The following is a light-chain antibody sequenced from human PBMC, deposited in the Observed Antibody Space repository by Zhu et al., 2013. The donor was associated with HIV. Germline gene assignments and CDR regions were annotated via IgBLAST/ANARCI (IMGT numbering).Light chain of an antibody. CDR3: QQGHDFPRT. CDR2: GAS. V-gene: IGKV1-12*01. J-gene: IGKJ1*01. Sequence: DIQMTQSPSFVSASVGDTVIITCRASQTIYNRLAWYQQKPGKAPKLLIFGASMLESGLPARFSGSGSGTDFTLTISSLQPEDYATYYCQQGHDFPRTFGQGTKVEVK. CDR1: QTIYNR.